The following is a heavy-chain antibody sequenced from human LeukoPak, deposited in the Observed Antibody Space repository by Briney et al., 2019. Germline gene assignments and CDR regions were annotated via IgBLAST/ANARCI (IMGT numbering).Heavy chain of an antibody. Sequence: SVKVSCKASGGTFSSYAISWVRQAPGQGLEWMGGIIPIFGTANYAQKFQGRVTITADKSTSTAYMELRSLRSDDTAVYYCARVNSPGIAAAGTWYFQHWGQGTLVTVSS. CDR2: IIPIFGTA. V-gene: IGHV1-69*06. D-gene: IGHD6-13*01. CDR3: ARVNSPGIAAAGTWYFQH. J-gene: IGHJ1*01. CDR1: GGTFSSYA.